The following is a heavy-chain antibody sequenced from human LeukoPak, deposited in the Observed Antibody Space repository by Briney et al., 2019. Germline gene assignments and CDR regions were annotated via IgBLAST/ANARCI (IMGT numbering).Heavy chain of an antibody. D-gene: IGHD3-22*01. CDR3: ARNYYDSSSSDAFDI. V-gene: IGHV3-33*01. CDR1: GFTFSSHG. Sequence: QTGGSLRLSCAASGFTFSSHGMHWVRQAPGKGLEWVAVIWYDGSNKYYADSVKGRFTISRDNSKNTLYLQMNSLRAEDTAVYYCARNYYDSSSSDAFDIWGQGTMVTVSS. J-gene: IGHJ3*02. CDR2: IWYDGSNK.